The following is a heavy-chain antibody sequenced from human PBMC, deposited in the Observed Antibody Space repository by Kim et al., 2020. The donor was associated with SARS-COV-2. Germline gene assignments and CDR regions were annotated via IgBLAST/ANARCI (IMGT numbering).Heavy chain of an antibody. J-gene: IGHJ4*02. CDR3: ARGNRLTTAFVGFDY. CDR2: INPNSGGT. V-gene: IGHV1-2*02. CDR1: GYTFTGYY. Sequence: ASVKVSCKASGYTFTGYYMHWVRQAPGQGLEWMGWINPNSGGTNYAQKFQGRVTMTRDTSISTAYMELSRLRSDDTAVYYCARGNRLTTAFVGFDYWGQGTLVTVSS. D-gene: IGHD4-17*01.